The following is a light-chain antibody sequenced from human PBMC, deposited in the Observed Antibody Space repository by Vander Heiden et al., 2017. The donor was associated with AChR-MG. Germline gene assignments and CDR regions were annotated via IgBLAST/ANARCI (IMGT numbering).Light chain of an antibody. J-gene: IGKJ1*01. CDR1: QSFSSW. CDR2: DAS. V-gene: IGKV1-5*01. Sequence: DIQMTQSPSTLSPSVGDRVTITCRASQSFSSWLAWYQQKPGTAPKLLIYDASSLESGVPSRFSGSGSGTEFTLTISSLQPDDFATYYCQQENTYPWTFGQGTKVEIK. CDR3: QQENTYPWT.